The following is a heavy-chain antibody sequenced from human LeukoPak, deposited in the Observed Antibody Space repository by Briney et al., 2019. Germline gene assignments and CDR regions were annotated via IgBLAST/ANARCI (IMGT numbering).Heavy chain of an antibody. CDR1: GFTFSSYA. V-gene: IGHV3-23*01. CDR2: ISNTGAST. CDR3: ARGDFGVVRPFDF. Sequence: GGSLRLSCTASGFTFSSYAMNWVRQVPGKGLEWASTISNTGASTYYADSVKGRFTISRDNPKSTLYLQMDSLRAEDTAVYYCARGDFGVVRPFDFWGQGTLVTVSS. J-gene: IGHJ4*02. D-gene: IGHD3-3*01.